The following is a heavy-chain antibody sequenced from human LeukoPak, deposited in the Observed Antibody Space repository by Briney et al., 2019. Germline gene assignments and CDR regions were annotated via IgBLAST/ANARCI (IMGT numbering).Heavy chain of an antibody. CDR1: GGSISSSSYY. Sequence: PSETLSLTCTVSGGSISSSSYYWGWIRQPPGKGLEWIGYIYYSGSTNYNPSLKSRVTISVDTSKNQFSLRLSSVTAADTAVYYCARAEGLAFDYWGQGTLVTVSS. CDR3: ARAEGLAFDY. V-gene: IGHV4-61*05. CDR2: IYYSGST. J-gene: IGHJ4*02.